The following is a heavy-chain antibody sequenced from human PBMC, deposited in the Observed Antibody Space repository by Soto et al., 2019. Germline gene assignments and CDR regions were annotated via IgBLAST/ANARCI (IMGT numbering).Heavy chain of an antibody. J-gene: IGHJ4*02. CDR1: GITFSNAW. CDR2: IKSKSDGRTI. Sequence: EVQLVESGGDLVKPGGSLRLSCVGSGITFSNAWMTWVRQAPGKGLEWIGHIKSKSDGRTIEYAAPMQARLTISRDDSKTTLYLQIISLKAEDTPVYYCTTTTGYLAPTDSWAQGTLVSVSP. V-gene: IGHV3-15*01. D-gene: IGHD7-27*01. CDR3: TTTTGYLAPTDS.